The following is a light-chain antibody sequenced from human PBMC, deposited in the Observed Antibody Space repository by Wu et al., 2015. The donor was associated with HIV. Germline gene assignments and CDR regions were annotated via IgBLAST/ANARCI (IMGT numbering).Light chain of an antibody. CDR3: QQYNNWLGT. Sequence: EIVMTQSPATLSVSPGERATLSCRASQNISSNLAWYQQKPGQAPRLLIYGASTRATGIPARFSGSGSGTEFTLIISSLQSEDFAVYYCQQYNNWLGTFGQGTKVEVK. V-gene: IGKV3-15*01. J-gene: IGKJ1*01. CDR2: GAS. CDR1: QNISSN.